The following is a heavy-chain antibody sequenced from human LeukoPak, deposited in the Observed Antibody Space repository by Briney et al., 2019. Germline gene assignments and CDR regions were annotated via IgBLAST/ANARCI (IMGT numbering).Heavy chain of an antibody. Sequence: ASVKVSCKASGYTFTSYDINWVRQATGQGLEWMGWMNTNSGNTGYAQKFQGRVTITRNTSISTAYMELSSLRSEDTAVYFCAIGVVIMYYFDYWGQGTLVTVSS. J-gene: IGHJ4*02. V-gene: IGHV1-8*03. CDR1: GYTFTSYD. D-gene: IGHD3-3*01. CDR3: AIGVVIMYYFDY. CDR2: MNTNSGNT.